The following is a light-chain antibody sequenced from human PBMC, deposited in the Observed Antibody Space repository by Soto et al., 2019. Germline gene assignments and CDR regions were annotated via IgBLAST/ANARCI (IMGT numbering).Light chain of an antibody. J-gene: IGLJ7*01. CDR3: QSYDSRLSGDAV. Sequence: QSVLTQPPSVSGAPGQRVTISCTGSSSNIGAGYDVHWYQQLPGTAPKLLIYGNSNRPSGVPDRFSGSKSGTSASLAITGLQPEDEADYYCQSYDSRLSGDAVFGGGTKLTVL. CDR2: GNS. CDR1: SSNIGAGYD. V-gene: IGLV1-40*01.